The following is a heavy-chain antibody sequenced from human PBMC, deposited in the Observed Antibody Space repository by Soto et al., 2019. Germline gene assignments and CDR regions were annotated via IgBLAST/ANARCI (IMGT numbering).Heavy chain of an antibody. CDR3: ATGSRGYTTYYCDY. V-gene: IGHV3-23*01. CDR1: EFSFGGCA. CDR2: ISGSGASA. J-gene: IGHJ4*02. Sequence: EVQLLESGGGLVQPGGSLRLSCAASEFSFGGCAMSWVRQAPGKGLEWVSSISGSGASAFYAASVRGRFTISRDNAGNTVSLQVNSLRAEDAALYYCATGSRGYTTYYCDYWGQGTRITVYS. D-gene: IGHD5-18*01.